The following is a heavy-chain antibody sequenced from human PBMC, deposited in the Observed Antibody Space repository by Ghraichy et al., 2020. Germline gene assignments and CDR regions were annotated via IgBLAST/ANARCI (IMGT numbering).Heavy chain of an antibody. Sequence: GGSLRLSCAASGFTVSSNYMSWVRQAPGKGLEWVSVIYSGGSTYYADSVKGRFTISRDNSKNTLYLQMNSLRAEDTAVYYCASARSGHTLNDYWGQGTLVTVSS. V-gene: IGHV3-53*01. D-gene: IGHD5-12*01. CDR1: GFTVSSNY. CDR2: IYSGGST. J-gene: IGHJ4*02. CDR3: ASARSGHTLNDY.